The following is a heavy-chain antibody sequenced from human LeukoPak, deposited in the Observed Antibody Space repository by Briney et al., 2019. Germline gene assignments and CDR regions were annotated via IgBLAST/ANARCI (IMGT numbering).Heavy chain of an antibody. CDR2: ISYDGSNK. V-gene: IGHV3-30*18. D-gene: IGHD1-26*01. Sequence: PGGSLRLSCAASGFTFSSYGMHWVRQAPGKGLEWVAVISYDGSNKYYADSLKGRFTISRDNSKNTLYLQMNSLRAEDTAVYYCAKNGACGSCFDYWGQGTLVTVSS. J-gene: IGHJ4*02. CDR1: GFTFSSYG. CDR3: AKNGACGSCFDY.